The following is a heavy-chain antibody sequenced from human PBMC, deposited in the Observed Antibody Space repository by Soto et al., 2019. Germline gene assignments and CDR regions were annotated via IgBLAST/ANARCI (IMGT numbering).Heavy chain of an antibody. CDR2: IWYDGSNK. Sequence: GGSLRLSCAASGFTFSSYGMHWVRQAPGKGLEWVAVIWYDGSNKYYADSVKGRFTISRDNSKNTLYLQMNSLRADDTAVYYCVRGRIPPRYDILPGYLPAVWGKGTTVTVSS. J-gene: IGHJ6*04. D-gene: IGHD3-9*01. V-gene: IGHV3-33*01. CDR1: GFTFSSYG. CDR3: VRGRIPPRYDILPGYLPAV.